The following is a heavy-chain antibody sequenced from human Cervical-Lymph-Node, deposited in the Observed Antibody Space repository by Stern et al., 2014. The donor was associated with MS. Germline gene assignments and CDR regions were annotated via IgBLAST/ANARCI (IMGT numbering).Heavy chain of an antibody. D-gene: IGHD6-19*01. CDR3: ARDFRDSSGRLDY. V-gene: IGHV1-46*02. J-gene: IGHJ4*02. CDR2: INPSGGST. CDR1: GNTFNRYY. Sequence: VQLVQSGAEVKKPGASVKVSCKASGNTFNRYYFHWVRQAPGQGLEYVGIINPSGGSTTYAQKIQGRVTMTRDTSTSTVYMELSSLRSEDTAVYYCARDFRDSSGRLDYWGQGTLVTVSS.